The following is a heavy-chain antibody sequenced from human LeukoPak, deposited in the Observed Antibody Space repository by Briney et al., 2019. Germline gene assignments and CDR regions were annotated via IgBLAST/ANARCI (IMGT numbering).Heavy chain of an antibody. CDR3: ARGPYSYDSSGAFDI. CDR1: GGSISNYY. Sequence: SETLSLSCTVSGGSISNYYWSWIRQPAGKGLEWIGRISSSGSTNYNPSLKSRVTISVDTSKNQFSLKLSSVTAADTAVYFCARGPYSYDSSGAFDIWGQGTMVTVSS. D-gene: IGHD3-22*01. J-gene: IGHJ3*02. V-gene: IGHV4-4*07. CDR2: ISSSGST.